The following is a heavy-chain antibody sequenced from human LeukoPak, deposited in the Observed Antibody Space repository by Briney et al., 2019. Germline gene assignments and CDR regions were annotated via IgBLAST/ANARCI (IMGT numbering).Heavy chain of an antibody. Sequence: PSETLSLTCAVYGGSFSGYYWSWIRQPPGKGLEWIGEINHSGSTNYNPSLKSRVTISVDTSKNQFSLKLSSVTAADTAVYYCARSPPTYYYSYGMDVWGQGTTVTVSS. CDR2: INHSGST. CDR1: GGSFSGYY. J-gene: IGHJ6*02. CDR3: ARSPPTYYYSYGMDV. V-gene: IGHV4-34*01. D-gene: IGHD4-17*01.